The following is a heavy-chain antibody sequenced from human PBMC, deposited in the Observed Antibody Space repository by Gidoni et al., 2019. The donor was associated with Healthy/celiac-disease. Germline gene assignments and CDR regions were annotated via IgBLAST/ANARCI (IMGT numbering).Heavy chain of an antibody. V-gene: IGHV4-39*01. CDR3: ARHGDSNYGY. CDR1: GGSVSSSSYY. J-gene: IGHJ4*02. CDR2: IYYSGST. Sequence: QLQLQESGPGLVKPSETLSLTCTVSGGSVSSSSYYWGWIRQPPGKGLEWIGSIYYSGSTYYNPALKSRVTISVDTSKNQFSLKLSSVTAADTAVYYCARHGDSNYGYWGQGTLVTVSS. D-gene: IGHD4-4*01.